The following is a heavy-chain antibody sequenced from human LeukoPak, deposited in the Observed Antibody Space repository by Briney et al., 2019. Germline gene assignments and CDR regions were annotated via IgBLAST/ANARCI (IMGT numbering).Heavy chain of an antibody. CDR1: GGSFSGYY. D-gene: IGHD3-16*01. CDR2: INHSGST. CDR3: ARDPLGAPYFDY. J-gene: IGHJ4*02. Sequence: SETLSLTCAVYGGSFSGYYWSWIRQPPGKGLEWIGEINHSGSTNYNPSLKSRVTISVDTSKNQFSLKLSSVTAADTAVYYCARDPLGAPYFDYWGQGTLVTVSS. V-gene: IGHV4-34*01.